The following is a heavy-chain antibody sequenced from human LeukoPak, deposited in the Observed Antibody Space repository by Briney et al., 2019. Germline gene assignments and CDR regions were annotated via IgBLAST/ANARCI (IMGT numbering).Heavy chain of an antibody. CDR3: ARGGVAASVDY. D-gene: IGHD2-15*01. CDR1: GGSVFSGSYY. CDR2: IYYTGST. V-gene: IGHV4-61*01. J-gene: IGHJ4*02. Sequence: SETLSLTCTVSGGSVFSGSYYWGWIRQPPGKALEWIGYIYYTGSTKYNPSLKSRVTISIGTSRTQFSLMLSSVTAADTAVYYCARGGVAASVDYWGQGTLVSVFS.